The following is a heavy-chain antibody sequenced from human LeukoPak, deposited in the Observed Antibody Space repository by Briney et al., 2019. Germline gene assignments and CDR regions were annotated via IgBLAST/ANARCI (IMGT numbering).Heavy chain of an antibody. D-gene: IGHD2-21*01. Sequence: GGSLRLSCAASGFTFSDYYMSWIRQAPGKGLEWLSYISKNGKTIYYADSVKGRFTISRDNARKSVYLQMNSLRAEDTAVYYCATTGLLGDIPWGQGTLVTVSS. CDR1: GFTFSDYY. V-gene: IGHV3-11*01. J-gene: IGHJ5*02. CDR3: ATTGLLGDIP. CDR2: ISKNGKTI.